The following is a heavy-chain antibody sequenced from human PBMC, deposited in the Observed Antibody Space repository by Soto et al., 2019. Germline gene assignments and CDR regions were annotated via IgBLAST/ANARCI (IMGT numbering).Heavy chain of an antibody. CDR1: GYTFSGNN. V-gene: IGHV1-2*02. D-gene: IGHD2-8*01. CDR2: INPLSGGT. CDR3: ARGASTDCSNGVCSYNYYYFMDV. J-gene: IGHJ6*02. Sequence: QVQLVQSGAEVKKPGASVEVSCKASGYTFSGNNLHWVRQAPGQGLEWMGWINPLSGGTHYAQKFQGRVTMTRDTSISTTYMELSRLTSDDTAVYYCARGASTDCSNGVCSYNYYYFMDVWGQGTTVTVS.